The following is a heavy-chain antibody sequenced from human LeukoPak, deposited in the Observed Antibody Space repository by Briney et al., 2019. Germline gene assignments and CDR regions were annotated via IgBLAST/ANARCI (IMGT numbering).Heavy chain of an antibody. D-gene: IGHD2-15*01. CDR1: GYTLTELS. CDR2: INPNSGGT. Sequence: GASVKVSCKVSGYTLTELSMHWVRQAPGQGLEWMGWINPNSGGTNYAQKFQGRVTMTRDTSISTAYMELSRLRSDDTAVYYCASPSRYCSGGSCYASFPPTKWGQGTLVTVSS. J-gene: IGHJ4*02. V-gene: IGHV1-2*02. CDR3: ASPSRYCSGGSCYASFPPTK.